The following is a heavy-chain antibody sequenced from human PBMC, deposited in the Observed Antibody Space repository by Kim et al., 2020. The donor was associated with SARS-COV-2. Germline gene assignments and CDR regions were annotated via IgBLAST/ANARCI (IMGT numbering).Heavy chain of an antibody. CDR1: GFTFSKYW. CDR3: ARDMGYYGLWTGYYDF. J-gene: IGHJ6*01. V-gene: IGHV3-7*01. CDR2: IKKDGSEK. Sequence: GGSLRLSCAASGFTFSKYWMTWVRQAPGKGLEWVANIKKDGSEKYYVDSVKGRFTISRDNVKNSLYLQMNSLRTEDTAVYYCARDMGYYGLWTGYYDFWG. D-gene: IGHD3-3*01.